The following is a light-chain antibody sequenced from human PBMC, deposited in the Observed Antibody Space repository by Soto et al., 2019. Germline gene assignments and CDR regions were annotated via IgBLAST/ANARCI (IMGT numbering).Light chain of an antibody. CDR1: TGTLTSGHF. V-gene: IGLV7-46*01. CDR2: DTS. J-gene: IGLJ2*01. Sequence: QAVVTQEPSLTVSPGGTVTLTCGSSTGTLTSGHFPYWFQQKPGQAPRALIFDTSKKYSWTPARFSGSLLGGKAALTLSGAQPEDGADYYCLLYFDVARVFGGGTQLTVL. CDR3: LLYFDVARV.